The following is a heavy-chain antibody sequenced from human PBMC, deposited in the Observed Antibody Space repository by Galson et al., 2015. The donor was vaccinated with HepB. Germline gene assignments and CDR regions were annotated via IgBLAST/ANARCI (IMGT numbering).Heavy chain of an antibody. CDR3: AKDGTVYYYYGMDV. V-gene: IGHV3-9*01. CDR1: GFTFDDYA. D-gene: IGHD1-1*01. Sequence: SLRLSCAASGFTFDDYAMHWVRQAPGKGLEWVSGISWNSGSIGYADSVEGRFTISRDNAKNSLYLQMNSLRAEDTALYYCAKDGTVYYYYGMDVWGQGTTVTVSS. CDR2: ISWNSGSI. J-gene: IGHJ6*02.